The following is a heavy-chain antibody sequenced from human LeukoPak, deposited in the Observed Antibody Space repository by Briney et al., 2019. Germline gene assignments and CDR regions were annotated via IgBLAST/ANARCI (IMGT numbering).Heavy chain of an antibody. CDR3: ARESEDSKGGFDY. CDR1: GFTFSSNY. Sequence: GGSLRLSCAASGFTFSSNYMSWVRQAPGKGLEWVSVIYSGGSTYYADSVKGRFTISRDNSKNTLYLQMNSLRAEDTAVYYCARESEDSKGGFDYWGQGTLVTVSS. V-gene: IGHV3-53*01. D-gene: IGHD3-22*01. CDR2: IYSGGST. J-gene: IGHJ4*02.